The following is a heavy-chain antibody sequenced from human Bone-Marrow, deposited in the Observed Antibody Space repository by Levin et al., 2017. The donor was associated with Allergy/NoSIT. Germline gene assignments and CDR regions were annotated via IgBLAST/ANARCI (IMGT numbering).Heavy chain of an antibody. D-gene: IGHD6-19*01. V-gene: IGHV3-23*01. Sequence: SCAASGFTFSNYAVSWVRQAPGKGLEWLSAISGSGGSTYYADSVKGRFTISRDNSMNTLYLHMSSLRVDDTAVYYCAKDRVAVAGNVNWFDPWGQGTLVTVSS. CDR2: ISGSGGST. J-gene: IGHJ5*02. CDR3: AKDRVAVAGNVNWFDP. CDR1: GFTFSNYA.